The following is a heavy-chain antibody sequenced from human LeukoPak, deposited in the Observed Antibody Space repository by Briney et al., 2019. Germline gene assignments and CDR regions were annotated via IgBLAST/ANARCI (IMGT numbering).Heavy chain of an antibody. V-gene: IGHV3-7*01. J-gene: IGHJ4*02. D-gene: IGHD2-8*01. CDR2: IKQDGSEK. CDR3: ARALIGYYFDY. Sequence: GGSLRLSCAASGFTLSSYWMSWVCQAPGKGLEGVANIKQDGSEKYYVDSVKGRFTISRDNAKNSLYLQMNSLRAEDTAVYYCARALIGYYFDYWGQGTLVTVSS. CDR1: GFTLSSYW.